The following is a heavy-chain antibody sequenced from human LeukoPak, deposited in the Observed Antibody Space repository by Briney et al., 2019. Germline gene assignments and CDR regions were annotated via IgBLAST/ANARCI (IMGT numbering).Heavy chain of an antibody. CDR3: ARDLPPMDIVVVPAANGDAFDI. D-gene: IGHD2-2*03. J-gene: IGHJ3*02. CDR2: IYTSGST. V-gene: IGHV4-4*07. Sequence: PSETLSLTCTVSGGSISSYYWSWIRQPAGKGLEWIGRIYTSGSTNYNPSLKSRVTMSVDTSKNQFSLKLSSVTAADTAVYYCARDLPPMDIVVVPAANGDAFDIWGQGTMVTVSS. CDR1: GGSISSYY.